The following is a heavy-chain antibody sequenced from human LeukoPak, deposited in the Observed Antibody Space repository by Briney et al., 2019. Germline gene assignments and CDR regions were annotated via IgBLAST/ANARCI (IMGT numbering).Heavy chain of an antibody. J-gene: IGHJ4*02. CDR2: IYYSGST. Sequence: ESGPTLVKPSETLSLTCSVSGGSASSGGFYRTWIRQPPGMGLEWIGYIYYSGSTEYNPSLRSRVSISADTSKNHFSLKLSSVTAADTAVYYCARGIVGVTYFDEWGQGMLVTVSS. CDR3: ARGIVGVTYFDE. CDR1: GGSASSGGFY. D-gene: IGHD1-26*01. V-gene: IGHV4-61*03.